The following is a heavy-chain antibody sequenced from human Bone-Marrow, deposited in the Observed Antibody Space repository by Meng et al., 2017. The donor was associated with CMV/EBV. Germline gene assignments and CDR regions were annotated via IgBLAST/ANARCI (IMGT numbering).Heavy chain of an antibody. D-gene: IGHD3-22*01. CDR2: IIPILGIA. V-gene: IGHV1-69*02. CDR3: ARAAAYYDSKHVDY. CDR1: GGTFSSYT. J-gene: IGHJ4*02. Sequence: SGGTFSSYTISWVRQAPGQGLEWMGRIIPILGIANYAQKFQGRVTITADKSTSTAYMELSSLRSEDTAVYYCARAAAYYDSKHVDYWGQGTLVTVSS.